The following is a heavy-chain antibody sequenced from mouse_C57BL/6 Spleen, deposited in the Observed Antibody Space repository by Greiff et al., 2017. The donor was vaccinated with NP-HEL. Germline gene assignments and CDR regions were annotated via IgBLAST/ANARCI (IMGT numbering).Heavy chain of an antibody. CDR2: IYPGSGST. CDR3: ARQLRPLYYFDY. V-gene: IGHV1-55*01. D-gene: IGHD3-2*02. Sequence: QVQLQQSGAELVKPGASVKMSCKASGYTFTSYWITWVKQRPGQGLEWIGDIYPGSGSTNYNEKFKSKATLTVDTSSSAAYMQLSSLTSEDSAVYYCARQLRPLYYFDYWGQGTTLTVSS. CDR1: GYTFTSYW. J-gene: IGHJ2*01.